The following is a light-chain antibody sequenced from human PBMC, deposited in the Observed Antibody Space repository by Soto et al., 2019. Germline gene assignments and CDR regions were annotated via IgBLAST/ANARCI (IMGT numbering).Light chain of an antibody. Sequence: EIVMTQSPATLSVSPGERATLSCRASQSVSSNLAWYQQKPGQAPRRLIYGASTRATGIPARFSGSGSGTEFTLTISSLQSADFAVFYCQQYNTWPPATFGQGTKLEIK. V-gene: IGKV3-15*01. CDR1: QSVSSN. CDR3: QQYNTWPPAT. J-gene: IGKJ2*01. CDR2: GAS.